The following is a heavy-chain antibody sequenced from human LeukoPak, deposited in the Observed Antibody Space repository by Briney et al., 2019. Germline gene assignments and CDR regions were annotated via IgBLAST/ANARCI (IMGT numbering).Heavy chain of an antibody. Sequence: GGSPRLSCAASGFTFSDYYMSWIRQAPGKGLERVSYISSSGSTIYYADSVRGRFTISRDNAKNSLYLQMNSLRAEDTAVYYCAAGGEWFGELSSRSNAFDIWGQGTMVTVSS. CDR1: GFTFSDYY. CDR2: ISSSGSTI. D-gene: IGHD3-10*01. J-gene: IGHJ3*02. V-gene: IGHV3-11*04. CDR3: AAGGEWFGELSSRSNAFDI.